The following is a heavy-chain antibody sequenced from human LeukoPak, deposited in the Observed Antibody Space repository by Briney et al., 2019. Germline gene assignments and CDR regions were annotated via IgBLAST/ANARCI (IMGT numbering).Heavy chain of an antibody. J-gene: IGHJ4*02. CDR1: GYTFSSFG. V-gene: IGHV1-18*01. CDR2: IKIGEGNT. CDR3: SRSYDSTSWHYFDH. D-gene: IGHD3-22*01. Sequence: ASMKVSCKTSGYTFSSFGITWVRQAPGQGPEWMGWIKIGEGNTHYAQKFQDRVSMTRDISSNTAFLELRNLKSDDTAVYFCSRSYDSTSWHYFDHWGQGTLVTVSS.